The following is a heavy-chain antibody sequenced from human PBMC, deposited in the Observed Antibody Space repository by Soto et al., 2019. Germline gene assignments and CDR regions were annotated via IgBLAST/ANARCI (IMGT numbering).Heavy chain of an antibody. CDR2: ISGSGGST. Sequence: EVQLLESGGGLVQPGGSLRLSCAASGFTFSSYAMSWVRQAPGKGLEWVSAISGSGGSTYYADSVKGRFTISRDNSKNTLYLQMNSLRAEDTAVYYCAKDRHRRIAAAGQGFAPGLSIGLMYNWFDPWGQGTLVTVSS. J-gene: IGHJ5*02. V-gene: IGHV3-23*01. D-gene: IGHD6-13*01. CDR3: AKDRHRRIAAAGQGFAPGLSIGLMYNWFDP. CDR1: GFTFSSYA.